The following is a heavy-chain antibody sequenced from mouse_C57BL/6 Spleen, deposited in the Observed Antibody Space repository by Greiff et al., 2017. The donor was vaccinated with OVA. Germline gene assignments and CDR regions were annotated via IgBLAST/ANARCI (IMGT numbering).Heavy chain of an antibody. CDR2: IDPSDSET. CDR3: ARRGNYGNYYFDY. V-gene: IGHV1-52*01. J-gene: IGHJ2*01. CDR1: GYTFTSYW. D-gene: IGHD2-1*01. Sequence: QLQQPGAELVRPGSSVKLSCKASGYTFTSYWMHWVKQRPIQGLEWIGNIDPSDSETHYNQKFKDKATLTVDKSSSTAYMQLSSLTSEDSAVYYCARRGNYGNYYFDYWGQGTTLTVSS.